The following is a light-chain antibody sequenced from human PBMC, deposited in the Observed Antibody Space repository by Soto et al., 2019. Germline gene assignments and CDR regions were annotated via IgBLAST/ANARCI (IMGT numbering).Light chain of an antibody. CDR1: QSVSSN. CDR3: QQYNNWPQT. V-gene: IGKV3-15*01. Sequence: EIVMMQSPATLSVSQGERATLSCRTSQSVSSNLAWYQQKPGQAPRLLIYGASTRATGIPARFSGSRSGTEFTLAISSLQSEDFAVYYCQQYNNWPQTFGQGTKVEIK. CDR2: GAS. J-gene: IGKJ1*01.